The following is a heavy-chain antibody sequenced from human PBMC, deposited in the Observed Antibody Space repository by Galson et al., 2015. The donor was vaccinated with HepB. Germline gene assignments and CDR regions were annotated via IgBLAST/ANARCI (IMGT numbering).Heavy chain of an antibody. CDR2: IIPIFGTA. CDR3: ARATRHYDFWSGSWGPDYYYHGMDV. CDR1: GGTFSSYA. J-gene: IGHJ6*02. Sequence: SVKVSCKASGGTFSSYAISWVRQAPGQGLEWMGGIIPIFGTANYAQKFQGRVTITADESTSTAYMELSSLRSEDTAVYYCARATRHYDFWSGSWGPDYYYHGMDVWGQGTTVTVSS. V-gene: IGHV1-69*13. D-gene: IGHD3-3*01.